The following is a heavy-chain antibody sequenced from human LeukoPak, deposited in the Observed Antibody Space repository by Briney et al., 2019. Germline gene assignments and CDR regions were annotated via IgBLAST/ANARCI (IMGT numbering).Heavy chain of an antibody. J-gene: IGHJ6*02. D-gene: IGHD4-17*01. Sequence: PGGSLRLSCAASGFTFSSYGMHWVRQALGKGLEWVAVIWYDGSNKYYADSVKGRFTISRDNSKNTLYLQMNSLRAEDTAVYYCARGDYGDYATGGSGMDVWGQGTTVTVSS. CDR1: GFTFSSYG. V-gene: IGHV3-33*01. CDR2: IWYDGSNK. CDR3: ARGDYGDYATGGSGMDV.